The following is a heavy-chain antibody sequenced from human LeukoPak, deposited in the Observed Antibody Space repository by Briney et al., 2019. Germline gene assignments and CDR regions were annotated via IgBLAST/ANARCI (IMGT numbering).Heavy chain of an antibody. CDR2: ISGSGGST. CDR3: AKGRVVVPAAMEDAFDI. Sequence: GGPLRLSCAASGFTFSSYAMSWVRQAPGKGLEWVSAISGSGGSTYYADSVKGRFTISRDNSKNTLYLQMNSLRAEDTAVYYCAKGRVVVPAAMEDAFDIWGQGTMVTVSS. J-gene: IGHJ3*02. D-gene: IGHD2-2*01. CDR1: GFTFSSYA. V-gene: IGHV3-23*01.